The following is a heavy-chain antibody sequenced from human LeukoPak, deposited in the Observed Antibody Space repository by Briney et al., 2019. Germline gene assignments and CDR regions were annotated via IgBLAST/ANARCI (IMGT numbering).Heavy chain of an antibody. J-gene: IGHJ3*02. D-gene: IGHD3-22*01. Sequence: ASVKVSCKASGYTFTGYYMHWVRQAPGQGLEWMGRINPNSGGTNYAQKFQGRVTMTTDTSTSTAYMELRSLRSDDTAVYYCARDRDSPGDIWGQGTMVTVSS. CDR1: GYTFTGYY. V-gene: IGHV1-2*06. CDR3: ARDRDSPGDI. CDR2: INPNSGGT.